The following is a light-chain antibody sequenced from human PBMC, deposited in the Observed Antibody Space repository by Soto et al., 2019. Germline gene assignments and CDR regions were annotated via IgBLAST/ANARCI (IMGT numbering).Light chain of an antibody. J-gene: IGKJ3*01. CDR3: QQYVSSRGFT. V-gene: IGKV3-20*01. CDR1: QSISSSY. CDR2: GAS. Sequence: EIVLTQSPGTLSLSPGERATLSCRTSQSISSSYLAWYQQKPGQAPRLLIYGASSRATGIPDRFSGSGSGTDFTLTISRLEPEHFGVYYCQQYVSSRGFTFGPGTRVDIK.